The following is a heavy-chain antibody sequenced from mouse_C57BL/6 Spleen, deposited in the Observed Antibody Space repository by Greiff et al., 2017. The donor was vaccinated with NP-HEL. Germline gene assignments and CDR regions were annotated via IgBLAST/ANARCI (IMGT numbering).Heavy chain of an antibody. CDR2: INPNNGGT. CDR3: ARPYYGNYAWFAY. D-gene: IGHD2-10*01. V-gene: IGHV1-26*01. Sequence: EVQLQQSGPELVKPGASVKISCKASGYTFTDYYMNWVKQSHGKSLEWIGDINPNNGGTSYNQKFKGKATLTVVKSSSTSYMELRSLTSDDSAVYYCARPYYGNYAWFAYWGQGTLVTVSA. CDR1: GYTFTDYY. J-gene: IGHJ3*01.